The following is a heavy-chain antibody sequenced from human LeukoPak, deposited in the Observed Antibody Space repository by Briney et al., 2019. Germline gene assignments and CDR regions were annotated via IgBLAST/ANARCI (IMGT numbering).Heavy chain of an antibody. CDR1: GFSVSRNY. CDR2: ISYDGSNK. CDR3: AREEIAVAGNPFDY. V-gene: IGHV3-30-3*01. J-gene: IGHJ4*02. D-gene: IGHD6-19*01. Sequence: PGGSLRLSCAASGFSVSRNYMSWVRQAPGKGLEWVAVISYDGSNKYYADSVKGRFTISRDNSKNTLYLQMNSLRAEDTAVYYCAREEIAVAGNPFDYWGQETLVTVSS.